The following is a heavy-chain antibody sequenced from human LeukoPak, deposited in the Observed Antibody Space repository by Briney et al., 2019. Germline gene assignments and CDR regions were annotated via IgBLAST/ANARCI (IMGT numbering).Heavy chain of an antibody. Sequence: PSETLSLTCTVSGGSISSYYWSWIRQPPGKGLEWIGYIYYSGSTNYNPSLKSRVTISVDTSKNQFSLKLSSVTAADTAVYYCARATILKRPFDYWGQGTLVTVSS. CDR1: GGSISSYY. CDR2: IYYSGST. V-gene: IGHV4-59*01. CDR3: ARATILKRPFDY. J-gene: IGHJ4*02. D-gene: IGHD3-3*01.